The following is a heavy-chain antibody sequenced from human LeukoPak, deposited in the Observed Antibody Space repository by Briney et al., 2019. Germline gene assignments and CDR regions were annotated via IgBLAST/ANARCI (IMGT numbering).Heavy chain of an antibody. J-gene: IGHJ4*02. V-gene: IGHV4-59*08. CDR3: GRHSKTISGVVKY. Sequence: SETLSLTCTVSGGSISSYYWSWIRQPPGKGLEWIGYIYYSGSTNYNPSLKSRVTISVDTSKNQFSLNLSSVTAADTAVYYCGRHSKTISGVVKYWGQGTLVTVSS. CDR2: IYYSGST. D-gene: IGHD3-3*01. CDR1: GGSISSYY.